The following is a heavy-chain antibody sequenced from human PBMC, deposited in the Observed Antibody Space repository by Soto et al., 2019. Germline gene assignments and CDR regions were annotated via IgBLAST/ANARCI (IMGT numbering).Heavy chain of an antibody. V-gene: IGHV1-69*13. CDR2: IIPIFGTA. Sequence: SVNVSCKASGGTFSSYAISWVRQAPGQGLEWMGGIIPIFGTANYAQKFQGRVTITADESTSTAYMELSSLRSEDTAVYYCARYYDSSGYTNWFDPWGQGTLVTVSS. D-gene: IGHD3-22*01. CDR1: GGTFSSYA. CDR3: ARYYDSSGYTNWFDP. J-gene: IGHJ5*02.